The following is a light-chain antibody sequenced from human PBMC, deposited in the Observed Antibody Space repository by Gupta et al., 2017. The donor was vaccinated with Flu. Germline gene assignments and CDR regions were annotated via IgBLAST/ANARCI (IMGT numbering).Light chain of an antibody. CDR3: QQYNNSSRYS. V-gene: IGKV1-5*03. CDR1: QNNSTW. Sequence: GKVRITWRSSQNNSTWVAWYQQKQGKVARLLIYKASNIESGVPSRFSGSGSGTEFTLTISSLQPDDFAVYYCQQYNNSSRYSFGQGTKVEIK. J-gene: IGKJ2*03. CDR2: KAS.